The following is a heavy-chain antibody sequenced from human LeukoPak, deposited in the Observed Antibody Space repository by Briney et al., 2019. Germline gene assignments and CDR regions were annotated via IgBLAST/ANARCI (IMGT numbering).Heavy chain of an antibody. D-gene: IGHD5-12*01. J-gene: IGHJ4*02. CDR1: GGSFSIYY. V-gene: IGHV4-59*01. Sequence: SETLSLTCTVSGGSFSIYYWSWIRQPPGKGLEWIGYIYYSGSTNYNPSLKSRVTISVDTSKNQFSLNLSSVTAADTAVYYCARGSGYSGYGGWGQGTLVTVSS. CDR2: IYYSGST. CDR3: ARGSGYSGYGG.